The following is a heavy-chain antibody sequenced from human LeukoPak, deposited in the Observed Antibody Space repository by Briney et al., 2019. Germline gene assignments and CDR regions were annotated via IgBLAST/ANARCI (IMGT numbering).Heavy chain of an antibody. CDR3: ARASRYYYDSSGPPTHYYYYGMDV. D-gene: IGHD3-22*01. CDR2: INPNSGGT. CDR1: GYTFTGYY. V-gene: IGHV1-2*02. Sequence: ASVNLSCKASGYTFTGYYMHWVRQAPGQGLEWMGWINPNSGGTSYAQKFQGRVTMTWDTSISTAYMELSRLRSDDTAVYYCARASRYYYDSSGPPTHYYYYGMDVWGQGGTVGVSS. J-gene: IGHJ6*02.